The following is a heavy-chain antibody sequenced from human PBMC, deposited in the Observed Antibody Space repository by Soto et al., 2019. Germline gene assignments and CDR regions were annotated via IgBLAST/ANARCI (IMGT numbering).Heavy chain of an antibody. J-gene: IGHJ4*02. D-gene: IGHD6-13*01. CDR2: ISSSSSYV. CDR1: GFTFSSYS. Sequence: GGSLRLSCAASGFTFSSYSMNWVRQAPGKGLEWVSSISSSSSYVYYADSVKGRFTISRDNAKNSLYLQMNSLRAEDTVVYYCARDGRQRSSFHTFLDYWGQGTLVTVSS. V-gene: IGHV3-21*01. CDR3: ARDGRQRSSFHTFLDY.